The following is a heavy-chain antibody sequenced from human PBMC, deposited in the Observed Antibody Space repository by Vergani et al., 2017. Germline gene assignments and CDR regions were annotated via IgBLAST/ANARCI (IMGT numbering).Heavy chain of an antibody. Sequence: QVHLVESGGGVVQPGRSLRLSCVVSGFTSSYYCMHWVRQAPGKGLEWVAVISYDGTQKYYADSVKGRFTISRDNSKSTLYLQMNSLRTEDTAVYYCATKSCGTPGCQIGSFREWGQGTLVTVSS. CDR2: ISYDGTQK. J-gene: IGHJ1*01. CDR1: GFTSSYYC. CDR3: ATKSCGTPGCQIGSFRE. V-gene: IGHV3-30*03. D-gene: IGHD1-1*01.